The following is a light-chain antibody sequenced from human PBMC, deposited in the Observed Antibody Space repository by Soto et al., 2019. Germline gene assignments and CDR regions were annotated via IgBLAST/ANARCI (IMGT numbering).Light chain of an antibody. V-gene: IGKV3-15*01. J-gene: IGKJ1*01. Sequence: EIVMTQFSATLSVSPGEGATLSCRASQSVSSNLAWYQQKPGQAPRLLIYGAATRATGIPARFSGSGSGTEFTLTISSLQSEDFAVYYCQQYNNWPPWTFGQGTKVDIK. CDR3: QQYNNWPPWT. CDR2: GAA. CDR1: QSVSSN.